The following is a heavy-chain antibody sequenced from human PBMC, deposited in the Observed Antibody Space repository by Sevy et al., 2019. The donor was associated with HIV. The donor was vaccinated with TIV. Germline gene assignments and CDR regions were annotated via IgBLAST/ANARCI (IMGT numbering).Heavy chain of an antibody. D-gene: IGHD3-16*02. CDR1: GFTFSSYA. Sequence: GGSLGLSCAASGFTFSSYAMHWVRQAPGKGLEWVAVISYDGSNKYYADSVKGRFTISRDNSKNTLYLQMNSLRAEDTAVYYCASPRLGELSYNALDYWGQGTLVTVSS. J-gene: IGHJ4*02. CDR3: ASPRLGELSYNALDY. CDR2: ISYDGSNK. V-gene: IGHV3-30-3*01.